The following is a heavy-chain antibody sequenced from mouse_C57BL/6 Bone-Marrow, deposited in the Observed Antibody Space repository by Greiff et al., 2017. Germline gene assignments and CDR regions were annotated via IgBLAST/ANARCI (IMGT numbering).Heavy chain of an antibody. V-gene: IGHV1-59*01. CDR3: ARPSQVYFDY. CDR1: GYTFTSYW. Sequence: QVQLQQPGAELVRPGTSVKLSCKASGYTFTSYWMHWVKQRPGQGLEWIGVIDPSDSYTNYNQKFKGKATLTVDTSSSTAYMQLSSLTSEDSAVYYCARPSQVYFDYWGQGTTLTVSS. CDR2: IDPSDSYT. J-gene: IGHJ2*01.